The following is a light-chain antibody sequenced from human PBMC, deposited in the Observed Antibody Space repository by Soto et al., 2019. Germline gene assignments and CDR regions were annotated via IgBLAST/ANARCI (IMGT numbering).Light chain of an antibody. CDR1: RSVTNY. CDR3: QQSATVFFS. Sequence: DIQMTQSPSSLAASVGDTVTITCRASRSVTNYLNWYQQTPGRAPTLLIFATSTLHSGVPARFSGSGSGTEFTLNISDLQPEDCATYYCQQSATVFFSFRPGTKVDVK. CDR2: ATS. J-gene: IGKJ3*01. V-gene: IGKV1-39*01.